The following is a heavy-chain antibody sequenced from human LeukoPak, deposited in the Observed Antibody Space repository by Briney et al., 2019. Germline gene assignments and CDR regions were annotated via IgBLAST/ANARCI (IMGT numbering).Heavy chain of an antibody. CDR2: ISAYNGNT. V-gene: IGHV1-18*01. Sequence: ASVKVSCKASGYTFTSYGISWVRQAPGQGLEWMGWISAYNGNTNYAQKLQGRVTMTTDTSTSTAYMELRSLRSDDTAVYYCARDARKSGIYLVGVDYWGQGTLVTVSS. CDR3: ARDARKSGIYLVGVDY. CDR1: GYTFTSYG. D-gene: IGHD1-26*01. J-gene: IGHJ4*02.